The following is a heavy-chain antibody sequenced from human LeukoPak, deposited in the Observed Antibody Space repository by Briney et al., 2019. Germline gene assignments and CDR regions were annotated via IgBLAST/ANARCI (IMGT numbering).Heavy chain of an antibody. V-gene: IGHV5-51*01. CDR2: IYPGNSDT. Sequence: GESLKISCKGSGYSFTSYWFGWWLQMPGKGLEGMGIIYPGNSDTRYSPSFQGQVTISADKSISIAYLQWSSLKASDTAMYYCARGYCGGDCYPADPWGQGTLVTVSS. CDR1: GYSFTSYW. D-gene: IGHD2-21*02. J-gene: IGHJ5*02. CDR3: ARGYCGGDCYPADP.